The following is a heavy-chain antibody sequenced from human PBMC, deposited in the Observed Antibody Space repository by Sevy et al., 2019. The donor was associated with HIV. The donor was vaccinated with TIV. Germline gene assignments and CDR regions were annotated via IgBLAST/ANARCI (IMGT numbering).Heavy chain of an antibody. CDR1: GYTFTGYY. V-gene: IGHV1-2*02. J-gene: IGHJ5*02. CDR2: INPNSGGT. CDR3: ARVAYSVSGPFDP. Sequence: ASVKVSCKASGYTFTGYYMHWVRQAPGQGLEWMGWINPNSGGTNYAQKFQGRVTMTRETSISTAYMELSRLRSDDTAVYYWARVAYSVSGPFDPWGQGTLVTVSS. D-gene: IGHD6-13*01.